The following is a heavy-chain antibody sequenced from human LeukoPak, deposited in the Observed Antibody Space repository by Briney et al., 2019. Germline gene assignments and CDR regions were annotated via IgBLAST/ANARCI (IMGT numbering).Heavy chain of an antibody. CDR1: GFTFSRYA. CDR3: VKGSSSSRPYYFDY. V-gene: IGHV3-23*01. D-gene: IGHD6-6*01. J-gene: IGHJ4*02. Sequence: GSLRLSCAASGFTFSRYAMSWVRPAPGKGLEWVSAITDSGGDTFHADSVKGRLTISRDNSKNALYLQMNSLRVEDTAVYYCVKGSSSSRPYYFDYGGQGTLVTVSS. CDR2: ITDSGGDT.